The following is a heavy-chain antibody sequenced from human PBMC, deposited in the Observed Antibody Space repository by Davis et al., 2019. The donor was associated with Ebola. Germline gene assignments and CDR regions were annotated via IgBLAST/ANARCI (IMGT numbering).Heavy chain of an antibody. CDR3: AKGASPFRSSWPDY. D-gene: IGHD6-13*01. CDR1: GFTFISYA. CDR2: INGSGDST. Sequence: GESLKISCAASGFTFISYAMNWVRQAPGKRLEWVSGINGSGDSTYYADSVRGRFTISRDNSKNTLYLQMNSLRAEDTAVYYCAKGASPFRSSWPDYWGQGTLVTVSS. J-gene: IGHJ4*02. V-gene: IGHV3-23*01.